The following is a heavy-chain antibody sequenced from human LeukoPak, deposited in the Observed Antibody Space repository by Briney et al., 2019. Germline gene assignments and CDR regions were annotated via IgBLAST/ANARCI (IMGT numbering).Heavy chain of an antibody. CDR2: IYHSGST. Sequence: PSETLSLTCTVSGGSISSGGYYWSWIRQPPGKGLEWIGYIYHSGSTYYNPSLKSRVTISVDRSKNQFSLKLSSVTAADTAVYYCARGRYYYMDVWGKGTTVTVSS. CDR1: GGSISSGGYY. D-gene: IGHD2-15*01. V-gene: IGHV4-30-2*01. J-gene: IGHJ6*03. CDR3: ARGRYYYMDV.